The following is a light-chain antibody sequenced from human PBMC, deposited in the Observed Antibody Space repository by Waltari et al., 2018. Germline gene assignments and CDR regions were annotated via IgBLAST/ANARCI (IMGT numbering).Light chain of an antibody. J-gene: IGLJ3*02. CDR3: QTGGHGTWV. V-gene: IGLV4-69*01. CDR1: SGHTSKA. Sequence: QLVLTQSPSASAPLGASVKLTCTLSSGHTSKAIAWLQQQPEKGPRYLMKVNSDGSHIKGDEIPIRFSGSSSGVERYLTISSLQSEDEADYYCQTGGHGTWVFGGGTKLTVL. CDR2: VNSDGSH.